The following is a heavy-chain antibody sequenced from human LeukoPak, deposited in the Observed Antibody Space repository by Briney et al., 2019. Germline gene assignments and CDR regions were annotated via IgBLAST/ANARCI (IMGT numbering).Heavy chain of an antibody. D-gene: IGHD6-13*01. CDR2: ISSSNRYT. CDR3: ARDFGPLGSWSIDY. Sequence: GGSLRLSRAASGFTFSDSYMSWIRQAPGKGLELVSYISSSNRYTNYADSVKGRFTISRDNAKNSLYLQMNSLRDEDSAVYYCARDFGPLGSWSIDYWGQGTLVTVSS. J-gene: IGHJ4*02. CDR1: GFTFSDSY. V-gene: IGHV3-11*06.